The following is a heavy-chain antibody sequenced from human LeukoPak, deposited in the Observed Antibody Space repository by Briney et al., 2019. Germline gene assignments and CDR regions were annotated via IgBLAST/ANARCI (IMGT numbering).Heavy chain of an antibody. J-gene: IGHJ4*02. CDR3: ARAGLYNWNYEGTAYFDY. Sequence: RPGGSLRLSCAASGFTFSSYGMHWVRQAPGKGLEWVSGINWNGGSTGYADSVKGRFTISRDNAKNSLYLQMNSLRAEDTALYYCARAGLYNWNYEGTAYFDYWGQGTLVTVSS. V-gene: IGHV3-20*04. CDR1: GFTFSSYG. D-gene: IGHD1-7*01. CDR2: INWNGGST.